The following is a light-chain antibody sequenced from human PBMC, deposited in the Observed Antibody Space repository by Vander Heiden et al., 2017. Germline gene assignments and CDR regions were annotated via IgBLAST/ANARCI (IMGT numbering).Light chain of an antibody. CDR3: NSKASSGKHLV. V-gene: IGLV3-19*01. CDR2: GKN. Sequence: SSELTQDPAVSVALGQTVRITCQGDSLRSYYASWYQQKPGQAPVLVIEGKNNRPSGIPDRFSGSSSGNKASSNITGAQAEDEADYYWNSKASSGKHLVFGGGNKLTVL. CDR1: SLRSYY. J-gene: IGLJ2*01.